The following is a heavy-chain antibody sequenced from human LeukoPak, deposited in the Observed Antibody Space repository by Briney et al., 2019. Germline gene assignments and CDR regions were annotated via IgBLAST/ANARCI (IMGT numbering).Heavy chain of an antibody. V-gene: IGHV3-20*04. CDR3: ASGLIAAAGTAGY. Sequence: PGGSLRLSCAASGFTFYDYGMSWVRQAPGKGLEWVSGINWNGGSTGYADSVKGRFTISRDNAKNSMYLQMNSLRAEDTALYYCASGLIAAAGTAGYWGQGTLVTVSS. D-gene: IGHD6-13*01. J-gene: IGHJ4*02. CDR2: INWNGGST. CDR1: GFTFYDYG.